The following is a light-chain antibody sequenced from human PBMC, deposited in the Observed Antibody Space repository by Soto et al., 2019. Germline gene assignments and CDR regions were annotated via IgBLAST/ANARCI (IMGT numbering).Light chain of an antibody. CDR1: SGHTSSA. Sequence: QLLLTQSPSASASLGASVKLTGTLSSGHTSSATEWHQQQPEKGPRYLMKLDSDGSHTKGDAHPDRFSGSSSGAERYLTISCHQSEDEADYYCQTWGPGIHVVFGGGTKLTVL. V-gene: IGLV4-69*01. J-gene: IGLJ2*01. CDR3: QTWGPGIHVV. CDR2: LDSDGSH.